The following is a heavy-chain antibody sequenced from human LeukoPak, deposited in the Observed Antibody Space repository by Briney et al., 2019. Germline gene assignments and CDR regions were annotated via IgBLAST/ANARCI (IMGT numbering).Heavy chain of an antibody. Sequence: AAVKVSCKASGYTFTSYGIRWVRQAPGQGLEGMGWISAYNGNTNYAQKLHGRVTMTTDTSTSTAYMELWSLRSDDTPVYYCARGGVVVAAPSFDYWGQGTLVTVSS. D-gene: IGHD2-15*01. CDR2: ISAYNGNT. J-gene: IGHJ4*02. CDR1: GYTFTSYG. CDR3: ARGGVVVAAPSFDY. V-gene: IGHV1-18*01.